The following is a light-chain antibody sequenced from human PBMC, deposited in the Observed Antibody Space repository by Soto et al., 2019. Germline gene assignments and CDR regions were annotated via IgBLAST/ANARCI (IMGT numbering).Light chain of an antibody. CDR2: AAS. J-gene: IGKJ2*01. CDR3: QQSYSTPPDT. CDR1: QNINTY. Sequence: DIQMTQSPSSLSASVGDRVTITCRASQNINTYLNWYQQKLGKAPKLLIYAASTLQGGVPSRFSGSGSGTDFALTISNLQPEDFATYYCQQSYSTPPDTFGQGTNLEVK. V-gene: IGKV1-39*01.